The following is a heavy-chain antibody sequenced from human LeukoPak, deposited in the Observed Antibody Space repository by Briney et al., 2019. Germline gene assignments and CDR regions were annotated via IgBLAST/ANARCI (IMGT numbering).Heavy chain of an antibody. Sequence: GASVTVSCKASGYTFTSYGISWVRQAPGQGLEWMGGIIPIFGTANYAKKFQGRVTITADESTSTAYMELSSLRSEDTAVYYCARGEILTGYQAGFDYWGQGTLVTVSS. D-gene: IGHD3-9*01. CDR1: GYTFTSYG. J-gene: IGHJ4*02. CDR3: ARGEILTGYQAGFDY. CDR2: IIPIFGTA. V-gene: IGHV1-69*13.